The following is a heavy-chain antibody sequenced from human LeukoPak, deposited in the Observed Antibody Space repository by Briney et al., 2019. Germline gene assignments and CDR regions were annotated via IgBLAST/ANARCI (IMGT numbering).Heavy chain of an antibody. V-gene: IGHV4-38-2*01. CDR3: ARGTLGIAARDFDY. Sequence: SETLSLTCAVSGYSISSGYYWGWIRQPPGKGLEWIGEINHSGSTNYNPSLKSRVTISVDTSKNQFSLKLSSVTAADTAVYYCARGTLGIAARDFDYWGQGTLVTVSS. CDR1: GYSISSGYY. CDR2: INHSGST. J-gene: IGHJ4*02. D-gene: IGHD6-6*01.